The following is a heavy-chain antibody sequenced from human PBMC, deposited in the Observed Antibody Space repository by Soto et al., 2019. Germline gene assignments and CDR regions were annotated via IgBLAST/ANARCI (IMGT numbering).Heavy chain of an antibody. Sequence: SETLSLTCTVSGDSMSSYYWSWIRQPPGKGLEWTGYIYYSGSTTYNPSLRSRVTMSVDTSKNQFSLRLSSVTAADTAVYYCARAKSNYQTFDHWGQGSQVTVS. CDR3: ARAKSNYQTFDH. CDR2: IYYSGST. J-gene: IGHJ4*02. V-gene: IGHV4-59*01. CDR1: GDSMSSYY. D-gene: IGHD4-4*01.